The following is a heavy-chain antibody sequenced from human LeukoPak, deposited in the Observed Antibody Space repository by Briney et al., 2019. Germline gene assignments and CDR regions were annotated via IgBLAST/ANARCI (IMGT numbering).Heavy chain of an antibody. CDR3: ARAHLGDYSDFQFDY. CDR2: ISSTSSTI. V-gene: IGHV3-48*01. CDR1: GFTFSSFS. Sequence: PGGSLRLSCAASGFTFSSFSMNWVRQAPGKGLEWVSYISSTSSTIYCADSVKGRFTISRDNAKNSLYLQMNSLRAEDTAVYYCARAHLGDYSDFQFDYWGQGTLVTVSS. J-gene: IGHJ4*02. D-gene: IGHD4-11*01.